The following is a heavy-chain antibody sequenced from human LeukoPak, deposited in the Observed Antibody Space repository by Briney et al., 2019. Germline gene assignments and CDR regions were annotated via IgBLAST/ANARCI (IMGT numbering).Heavy chain of an antibody. J-gene: IGHJ5*02. Sequence: SETLSLTCAVYGGSFSGYYWSWIRQPPGKGLKWIGNIYYSGYTTYSPSLRSRVTISVDTSKNQFSLKLSSVTAADTAVYYCARAAYSSSSTYWFDPWGQGTLVTVSS. CDR1: GGSFSGYY. CDR2: IYYSGYT. D-gene: IGHD6-13*01. CDR3: ARAAYSSSSTYWFDP. V-gene: IGHV4-59*08.